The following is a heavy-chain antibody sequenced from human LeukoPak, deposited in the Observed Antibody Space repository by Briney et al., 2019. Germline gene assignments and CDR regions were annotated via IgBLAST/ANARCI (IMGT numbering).Heavy chain of an antibody. CDR2: ISYDGSNK. CDR3: ARALVPAAPSDY. J-gene: IGHJ4*02. CDR1: GFTFSSYA. Sequence: GSLRLSCAASGFTFSSYAMHWVRQAPGKGLEWVAVISYDGSNKYYADSVKGRFTISRDNSKNTLYLQMNSLRAEDTAVYYCARALVPAAPSDYWGQGTLVTVSS. V-gene: IGHV3-30-3*01. D-gene: IGHD2-2*01.